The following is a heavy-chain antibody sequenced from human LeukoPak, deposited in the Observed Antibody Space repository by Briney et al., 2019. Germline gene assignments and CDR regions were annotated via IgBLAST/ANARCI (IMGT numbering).Heavy chain of an antibody. Sequence: PGGSLTLSYAVSGFTLTNNWMRWVRHTPGKRLGWVSNIKQDGSETSYVDSVKGRFTISRDNAKNSLYLQMIRLRAHDTMVYYCATFSCGNYPREIIDMWGEARM. J-gene: IGHJ3*02. CDR2: IKQDGSET. V-gene: IGHV3-7*01. CDR3: ATFSCGNYPREIIDM. D-gene: IGHD3-22*01. CDR1: GFTLTNNW.